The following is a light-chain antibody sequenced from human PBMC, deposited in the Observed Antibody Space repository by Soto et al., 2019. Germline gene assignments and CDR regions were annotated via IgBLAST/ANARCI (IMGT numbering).Light chain of an antibody. Sequence: DIVLTQSPGTLSLSPGERATLSCRSSQSVSSNYLAWYQQKPDQAPRLVIYDVSGRATGIPDRFSGSGSGTDFTLTISRLEPEDSAVYYCQQYGISRTFGQGTKLEIK. J-gene: IGKJ1*01. CDR1: QSVSSNY. V-gene: IGKV3-20*01. CDR3: QQYGISRT. CDR2: DVS.